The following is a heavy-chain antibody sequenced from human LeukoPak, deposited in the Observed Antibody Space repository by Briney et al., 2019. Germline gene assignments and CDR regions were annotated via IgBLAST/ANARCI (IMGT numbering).Heavy chain of an antibody. CDR2: IIPIFGTA. CDR1: GGTFSSYA. CDR3: ARDIVGAEWRGYFDH. J-gene: IGHJ4*02. D-gene: IGHD1-26*01. Sequence: SVKVSCKAPGGTFSSYAISWVRQAPGQGLEWMGRIIPIFGTANYAQKFQGRVTITTDESTSTAYMELSSLRSEDTAVYYCARDIVGAEWRGYFDHWGQGTLVTVSS. V-gene: IGHV1-69*05.